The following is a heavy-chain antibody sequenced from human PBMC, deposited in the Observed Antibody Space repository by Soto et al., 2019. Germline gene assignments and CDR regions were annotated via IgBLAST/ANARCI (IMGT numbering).Heavy chain of an antibody. D-gene: IGHD2-15*01. J-gene: IGHJ3*02. CDR3: AICISDDSFDI. CDR1: GGSVSSGGHS. Sequence: QLQLQESGSGLVRPSQTLALTCAVSGGSVSSGGHSWSWIRQPPGKGLEWIGYIYPIASTFYHPSLSSRVTILVDRSKNQFSLKRSSATAADTAVYFCAICISDDSFDIWGQGTMVTVSS. CDR2: IYPIAST. V-gene: IGHV4-30-2*01.